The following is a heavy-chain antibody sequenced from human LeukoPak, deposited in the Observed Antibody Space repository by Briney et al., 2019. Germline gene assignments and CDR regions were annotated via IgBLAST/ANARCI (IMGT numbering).Heavy chain of an antibody. Sequence: SETLSLTCAVSGGSISSYYWSWIRQPPGKGLEWIGYIYYSGSTNYNPSLKSRVTISVDTSKNQFSLKLSSVTAADTAVYYCARKGYYDILTGPMNNWFDPWGQGTLVTVSS. V-gene: IGHV4-59*01. CDR1: GGSISSYY. D-gene: IGHD3-9*01. J-gene: IGHJ5*02. CDR2: IYYSGST. CDR3: ARKGYYDILTGPMNNWFDP.